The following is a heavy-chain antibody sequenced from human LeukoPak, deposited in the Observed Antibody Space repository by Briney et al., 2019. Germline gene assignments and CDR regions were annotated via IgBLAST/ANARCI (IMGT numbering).Heavy chain of an antibody. CDR3: ARQYCSTTSCSYGFDI. Sequence: SETLSLTCTVSGGSISSYYWSWIRQPPGKGLEWIGHIYYSGSTNYNPSLESRVTISVDTSKKQFSLKLSSVTAADTAVYFCARQYCSTTSCSYGFDIWGQGTMVTVSS. CDR1: GGSISSYY. V-gene: IGHV4-59*08. J-gene: IGHJ3*02. D-gene: IGHD2-2*01. CDR2: IYYSGST.